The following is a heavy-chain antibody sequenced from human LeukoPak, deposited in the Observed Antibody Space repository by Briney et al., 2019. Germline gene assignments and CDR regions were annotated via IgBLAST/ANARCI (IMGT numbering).Heavy chain of an antibody. CDR2: ISAYNGNT. Sequence: ASVKVSCKASGYTFTSYGISWVRQAPGQGLEWMGWISAYNGNTNYAQKLQGRVTMTTDTSTSTAYMELRSLRSDDTAVYYCARDRQYSSGWYVFDPWGQGTLATVSS. CDR3: ARDRQYSSGWYVFDP. V-gene: IGHV1-18*01. CDR1: GYTFTSYG. D-gene: IGHD6-19*01. J-gene: IGHJ5*02.